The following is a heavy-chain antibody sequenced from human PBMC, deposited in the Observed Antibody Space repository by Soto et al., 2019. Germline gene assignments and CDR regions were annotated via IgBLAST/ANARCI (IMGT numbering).Heavy chain of an antibody. V-gene: IGHV3-11*01. D-gene: IGHD2-15*01. CDR3: ARAYSDAFDI. CDR1: GFTFSDYY. Sequence: LRLSCAASGFTFSDYYMTWIRQAPGKGLEWVSYISSSGTGIYYADSVKGRFTISRDNAKNSLYLQMSSLRAEDTAVYYCARAYSDAFDIWGQGTLVTVSS. CDR2: ISSSGTGI. J-gene: IGHJ3*02.